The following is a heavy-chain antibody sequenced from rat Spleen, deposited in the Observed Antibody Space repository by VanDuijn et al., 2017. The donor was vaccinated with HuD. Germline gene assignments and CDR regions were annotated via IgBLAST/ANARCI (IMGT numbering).Heavy chain of an antibody. CDR3: TRGGFYRY. V-gene: IGHV5-31*01. CDR1: SFPFNNYR. J-gene: IGHJ2*01. Sequence: EVQLGESGGGLVQHGGSRKLWCVASSFPFNNYRMTWIRQAPGKGLEWVASITNTGRSTYYPDSVRGRFAISRDTAENTLYLQMNSLRSEDPATYYFTRGGFYRYWGKGVMVTVSS. D-gene: IGHD1-1*01. CDR2: ITNTGRST.